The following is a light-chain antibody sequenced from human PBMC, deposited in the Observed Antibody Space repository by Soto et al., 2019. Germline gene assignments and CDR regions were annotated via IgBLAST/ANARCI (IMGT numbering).Light chain of an antibody. CDR3: QQRYSAPYT. Sequence: DIQMTQSPSSLSASVGDRVTITCRASQRIYSSLNWYHQKTGKAPKLLIYAASNLQSGVPSRFSGSGSGTDFTLSISSLQPEDFATYYCQQRYSAPYTFGQGTKLEI. J-gene: IGKJ2*01. CDR1: QRIYSS. V-gene: IGKV1-39*01. CDR2: AAS.